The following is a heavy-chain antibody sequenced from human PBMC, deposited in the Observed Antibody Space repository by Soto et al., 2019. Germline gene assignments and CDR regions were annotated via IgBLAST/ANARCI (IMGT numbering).Heavy chain of an antibody. CDR3: ARGLTTMNRGNWFDP. CDR1: GGSITSGDNYY. V-gene: IGHV4-39*01. CDR2: VHYNGRT. Sequence: SETLSLTCTVSGGSITSGDNYYWGWIRQPPGKGLEYIGSVHYNGRTYYNPSLKSRVTVSADTSKNQFSLKLSSVTAADTAVYYCARGLTTMNRGNWFDPWGQGTLVTVSS. D-gene: IGHD3-22*01. J-gene: IGHJ5*02.